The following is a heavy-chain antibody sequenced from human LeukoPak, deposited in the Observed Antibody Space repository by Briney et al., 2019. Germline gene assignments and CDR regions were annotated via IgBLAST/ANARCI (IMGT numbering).Heavy chain of an antibody. J-gene: IGHJ3*02. CDR2: IYYSGST. Sequence: PSQTLSLTCTVSGGSISSGGYYWNWIRQHPGKGLEWIGYIYYSGSTYYNPSLKSRVTISVDTSKNRFSLKLTAVTAADTAVYYCARTNVGDSDFDTESDIWGQGTLVTV. D-gene: IGHD3-10*01. V-gene: IGHV4-31*02. CDR1: GGSISSGGYY. CDR3: ARTNVGDSDFDTESDI.